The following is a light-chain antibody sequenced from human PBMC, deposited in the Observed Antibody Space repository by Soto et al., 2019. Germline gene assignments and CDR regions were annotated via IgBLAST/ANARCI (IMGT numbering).Light chain of an antibody. CDR1: SSNIGAVYD. Sequence: QSVLTQPPSVSVAPGQTVTISCTGSSSNIGAVYDVHWYQQLPGTAPKLLIYGTHNRPSGVPDRFSASKSGTSASLAITGLQAEDEADYYCQSYDSSLRGYVFGTGTKVTVL. CDR3: QSYDSSLRGYV. V-gene: IGLV1-40*01. CDR2: GTH. J-gene: IGLJ1*01.